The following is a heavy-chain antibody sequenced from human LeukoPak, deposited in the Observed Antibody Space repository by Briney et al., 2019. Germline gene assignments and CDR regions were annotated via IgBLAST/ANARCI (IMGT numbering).Heavy chain of an antibody. V-gene: IGHV4-39*01. Sequence: SETLSLTCTVSGGSISSSSYYWGWIRRPPGKGLEWIGSIYYSGSTYYNPSLKSRVTISVDTSKNQFSLKLSSVTAADTAVYYCASLPSIVVVVAATLSGWDFDYWGRGTLVTVSS. CDR1: GGSISSSSYY. D-gene: IGHD2-15*01. J-gene: IGHJ4*02. CDR2: IYYSGST. CDR3: ASLPSIVVVVAATLSGWDFDY.